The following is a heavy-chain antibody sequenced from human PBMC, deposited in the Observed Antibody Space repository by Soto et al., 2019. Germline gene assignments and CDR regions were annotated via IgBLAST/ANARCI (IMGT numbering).Heavy chain of an antibody. CDR3: VRQGIDYLRRLVDV. Sequence: QVQLQQSGPRLVKPSETLSLTCTVSSGPDRSHNLGWLRPPPGRGREWIGYVYYTGDTAYNRSLPGRVTILSDTSTHDTSLTLNSVTDADTSVYYCVRQGIDYLRRLVDVWGQGPTVSVSS. CDR1: SGPDRSHN. J-gene: IGHJ6*02. V-gene: IGHV4-59*08. CDR2: VYYTGDT. D-gene: IGHD4-17*01.